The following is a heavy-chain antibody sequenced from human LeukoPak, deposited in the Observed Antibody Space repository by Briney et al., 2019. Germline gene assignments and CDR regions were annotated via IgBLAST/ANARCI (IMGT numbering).Heavy chain of an antibody. Sequence: GASVKVSCKVSGYTLTELSMHWVRQAPGQGLEWMGWMNPNSGNTGYAQKFQGRVTITRNTSISTAYMELSSLRSEDTAVYYCARGGPRVGYFQHWGQGTLVTVSS. V-gene: IGHV1-8*03. CDR3: ARGGPRVGYFQH. J-gene: IGHJ1*01. CDR1: GYTLTELS. CDR2: MNPNSGNT.